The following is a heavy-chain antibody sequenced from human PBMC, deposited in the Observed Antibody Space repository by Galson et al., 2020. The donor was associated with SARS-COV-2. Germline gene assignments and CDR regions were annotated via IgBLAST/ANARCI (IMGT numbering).Heavy chain of an antibody. CDR3: ARLHYGEYAPEAFDI. J-gene: IGHJ3*02. D-gene: IGHD4-17*01. V-gene: IGHV4-39*07. CDR2: IYYSGST. CDR1: GGSISTTSYY. Sequence: SETLSLTCTVSGGSISTTSYYWGWIRQPPGKGLEWIGNIYYSGSTYYNPSLKSRVTISGDRSKNQFSLRLSSVTAADTAVYYCARLHYGEYAPEAFDIWGPGTRVTVAS.